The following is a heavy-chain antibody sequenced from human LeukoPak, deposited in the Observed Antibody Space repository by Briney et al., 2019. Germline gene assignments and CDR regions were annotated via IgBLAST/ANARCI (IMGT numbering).Heavy chain of an antibody. Sequence: ASVKVSCKASGYTFTSYDINWVRQATGQGLEWMGWMNPNSGNTGYAQKFQGRVTMTRNTSISTAYMELSSLRSEDTAVYYCARVAARITMVRGVIGYWGQGTLVTVSS. D-gene: IGHD3-10*01. CDR2: MNPNSGNT. V-gene: IGHV1-8*01. CDR1: GYTFTSYD. J-gene: IGHJ4*02. CDR3: ARVAARITMVRGVIGY.